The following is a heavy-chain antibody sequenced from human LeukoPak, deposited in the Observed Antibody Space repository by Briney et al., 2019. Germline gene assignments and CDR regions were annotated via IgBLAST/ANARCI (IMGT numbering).Heavy chain of an antibody. CDR3: ARPLTRGGTYYV. V-gene: IGHV4-31*03. CDR1: GGSFSSGGYY. J-gene: IGHJ4*02. Sequence: SETLSLTCTVSGGSFSSGGYYWSWIRQHPGKGLEWIGYIYYSGRTYYNPSLKSRVTISVDTSKNQLSLKLSSVTAADTAVYYCARPLTRGGTYYVWGQGTLVTVSS. CDR2: IYYSGRT. D-gene: IGHD1-26*01.